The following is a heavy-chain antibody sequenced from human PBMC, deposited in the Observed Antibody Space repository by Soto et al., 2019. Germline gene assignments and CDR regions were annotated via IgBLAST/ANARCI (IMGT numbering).Heavy chain of an antibody. CDR3: AGEVEDTARLGASWFDP. J-gene: IGHJ5*02. CDR1: GGTFSSYA. Sequence: QVQLVQSGAEVKKPGSSVKVSCKASGGTFSSYAISWVRQAPGQGLEWLGGIIPIFGTANYAQKFQGRVTLTADESTSTAYRELSSLSSEDTAVYYCAGEVEDTARLGASWFDPWCQGSMVIVSS. V-gene: IGHV1-69*12. D-gene: IGHD5-18*01. CDR2: IIPIFGTA.